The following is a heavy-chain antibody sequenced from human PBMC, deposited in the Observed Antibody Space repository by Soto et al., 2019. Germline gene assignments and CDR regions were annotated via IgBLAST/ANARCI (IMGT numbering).Heavy chain of an antibody. D-gene: IGHD6-6*01. Sequence: GGSLRLSCASSVCTFSSYAMHCVRQAPGKGLEWVAVISYDGSNKYYADSVKGRFTISRDNSKNTLYLQMNSLRAEDTAVYYCASSSADRRYFEYWGQGTLVIVSS. CDR3: ASSSADRRYFEY. CDR2: ISYDGSNK. V-gene: IGHV3-30-3*01. CDR1: VCTFSSYA. J-gene: IGHJ4*02.